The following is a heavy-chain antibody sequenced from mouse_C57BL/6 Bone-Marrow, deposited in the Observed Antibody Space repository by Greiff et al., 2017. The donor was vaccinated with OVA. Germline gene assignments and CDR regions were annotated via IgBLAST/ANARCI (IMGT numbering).Heavy chain of an antibody. J-gene: IGHJ4*01. CDR3: ASSFITTVVAPMGY. CDR2: ISSGGSYT. CDR1: GFTFSSYG. V-gene: IGHV5-6*01. D-gene: IGHD1-1*01. Sequence: EVKLMESGGDLVKPGGSLKLSCAASGFTFSSYGMSWVRQTPDKRLEWVATISSGGSYTYYPDSVKGRFTISRDNAKNTLYLQMSSLKSEDTAMYYCASSFITTVVAPMGYWGQGTSVTVSS.